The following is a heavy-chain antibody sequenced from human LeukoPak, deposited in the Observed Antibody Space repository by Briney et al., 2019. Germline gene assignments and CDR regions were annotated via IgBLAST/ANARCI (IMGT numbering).Heavy chain of an antibody. J-gene: IGHJ6*02. D-gene: IGHD1-14*01. CDR1: RASISSGDYH. V-gene: IGHV4-30-4*01. CDR2: IHDSGST. CDR3: ARVGINPGDYYYSGMDV. Sequence: PSETLSLTCTVSRASISSGDYHWNWIRQPPGKGLEWIGFIHDSGSTYYNPSLKSRVAISVDTSKNQFSLKLTSVTAADTAVYYCARVGINPGDYYYSGMDVWGQGTTVTVS.